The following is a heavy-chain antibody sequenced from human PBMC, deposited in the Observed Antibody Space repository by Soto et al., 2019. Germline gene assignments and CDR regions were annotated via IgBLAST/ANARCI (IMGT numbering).Heavy chain of an antibody. CDR3: VKDGSTGWPYYYGLDV. CDR2: ISYDGINK. V-gene: IGHV3-30*18. J-gene: IGHJ6*02. D-gene: IGHD1-1*01. CDR1: GFTFSSYG. Sequence: GRSLRFSCAASGFTFSSYGMHWVRQAPGKGLEWVAVISYDGINKYYADSVKGRFTISRDNSRNTLYLQMSSLRAEDTAVYYCVKDGSTGWPYYYGLDVWGQGTTVTVSS.